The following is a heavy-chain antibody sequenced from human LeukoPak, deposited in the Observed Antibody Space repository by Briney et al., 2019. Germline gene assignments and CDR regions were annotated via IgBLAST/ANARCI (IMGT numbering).Heavy chain of an antibody. CDR3: ARDVSGSYYYYYYMDV. Sequence: SETLSLTCAVSGDSISSSHWWSWVRQSPGRGLEWIGEIYHSGNTNYNPSLKSRVAISLDKSSNQFSLRLTSVTAADTAVYYCARDVSGSYYYYYYMDVWGKGTTVTVSS. V-gene: IGHV4-4*02. J-gene: IGHJ6*03. CDR1: GDSISSSHW. D-gene: IGHD1-26*01. CDR2: IYHSGNT.